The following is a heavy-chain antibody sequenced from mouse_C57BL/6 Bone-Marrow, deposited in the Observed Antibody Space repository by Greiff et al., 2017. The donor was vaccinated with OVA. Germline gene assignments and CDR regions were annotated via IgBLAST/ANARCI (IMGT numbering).Heavy chain of an antibody. V-gene: IGHV1-69*01. J-gene: IGHJ1*03. Sequence: VQLQQPGAELVMPGASVKLSCKASGYTFTSYWMPWVKQRPGQGLEWIGEIDPSDSYTNYNQKFKGKSTLTVDKSSSTAYMQLSSLTSEDSAVYYCARATTVVAEYFDDWGTGTTVTVSS. CDR1: GYTFTSYW. CDR2: IDPSDSYT. D-gene: IGHD1-1*01. CDR3: ARATTVVAEYFDD.